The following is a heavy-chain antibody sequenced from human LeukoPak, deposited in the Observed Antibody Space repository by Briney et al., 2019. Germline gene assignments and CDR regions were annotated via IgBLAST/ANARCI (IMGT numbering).Heavy chain of an antibody. CDR1: GYTFSSYG. CDR3: ARLSLGDDYVWGSYRYPLHY. CDR2: ISAYNGNT. Sequence: ASVKVSLMASGYTFSSYGINWVRQAPGQGLEWMGWISAYNGNTNYAQKLQGRVTMTTDTSTSTAYMQLRSLRSDDTAVYYCARLSLGDDYVWGSYRYPLHYWGQGTLVTVSS. J-gene: IGHJ4*02. D-gene: IGHD3-16*02. V-gene: IGHV1-18*01.